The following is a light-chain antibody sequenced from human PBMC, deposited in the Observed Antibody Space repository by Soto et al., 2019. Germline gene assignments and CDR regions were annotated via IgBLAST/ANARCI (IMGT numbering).Light chain of an antibody. V-gene: IGKV3-15*01. CDR2: DTS. J-gene: IGKJ5*01. CDR1: QSVSRK. Sequence: EILMTQSPATVSVSPGERATLSCRVSQSVSRKLAWYQHKPGQAPRLLIYDTSTRAADIPARFSGSGSGTDFTLTISSLQSEDFAVYYCQQYNHWRSISFGQGTRLEIK. CDR3: QQYNHWRSIS.